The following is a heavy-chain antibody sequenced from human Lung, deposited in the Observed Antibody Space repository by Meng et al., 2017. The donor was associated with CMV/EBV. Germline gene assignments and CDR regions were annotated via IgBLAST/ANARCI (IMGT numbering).Heavy chain of an antibody. CDR2: MYSGGSST. J-gene: IGHJ4*02. CDR1: GFTFSRYG. CDR3: AKCSSTSCRYFDY. Sequence: LTXAASGFTFSRYGMSWVRQAPGKGLEWVSVMYSGGSSTFYADSVQGRFTISRDESKNTLYLQMNSLRAENTALYYCAKCSSTSCRYFDYWGQGTLVTVSS. D-gene: IGHD2-2*01. V-gene: IGHV3-23*03.